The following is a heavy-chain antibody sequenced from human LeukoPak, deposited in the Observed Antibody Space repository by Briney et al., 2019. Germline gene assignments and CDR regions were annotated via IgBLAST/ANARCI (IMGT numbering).Heavy chain of an antibody. J-gene: IGHJ6*02. V-gene: IGHV4-30-4*01. CDR2: IYYRGST. CDR3: ARDSPIWSGYTTAKNYYYYGMDV. D-gene: IGHD3-3*01. CDR1: GGSISSGDYY. Sequence: PSETLSLTCTVSGGSISSGDYYWSWIRQPPGKGLECIGYIYYRGSTYYNPSLKSRVTISVDTSKNQFSLKLSSVTAADTAVYYCARDSPIWSGYTTAKNYYYYGMDVWGQGTTVTVSS.